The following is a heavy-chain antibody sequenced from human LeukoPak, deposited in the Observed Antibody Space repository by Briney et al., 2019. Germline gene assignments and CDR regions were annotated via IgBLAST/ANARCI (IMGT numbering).Heavy chain of an antibody. CDR2: IRGNADTT. V-gene: IGHV3-23*01. D-gene: IGHD3-22*01. Sequence: PGGSLKLSCAVSGFTFSTNYMTWVRQAPGKGLEWVSGIRGNADTTYYADSVKGRFSIFRDNSKNMLYLQMNSLRVEDTAVYYCAKGHADSSGYYYFDSWGQGTLVTVPS. CDR1: GFTFSTNY. CDR3: AKGHADSSGYYYFDS. J-gene: IGHJ4*02.